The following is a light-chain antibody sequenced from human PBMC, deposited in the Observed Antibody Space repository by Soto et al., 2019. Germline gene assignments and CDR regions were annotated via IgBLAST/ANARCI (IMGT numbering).Light chain of an antibody. V-gene: IGKV1-5*01. CDR2: DAF. CDR3: PQDHSYSPLT. Sequence: DIQMTQSPSSLSASVGDRVTITCRASQSISSWLAWYQQKPGKAPKLLIFDAFSLESGVPSRFSGSRSGTEFTLTISRLQPYDYATYYSPQDHSYSPLTFGGGTKVEIK. J-gene: IGKJ4*01. CDR1: QSISSW.